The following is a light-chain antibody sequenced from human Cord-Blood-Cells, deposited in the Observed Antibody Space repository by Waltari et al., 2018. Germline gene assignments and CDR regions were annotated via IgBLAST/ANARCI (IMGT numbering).Light chain of an antibody. CDR2: EVS. V-gene: IGLV2-14*01. Sequence: QSALTQPASVSGSPGQSITISCTATSSDVGGYNYVSWYQQHPGKAPKLMIYEVSNRPSGVSKRFSGSKAGNTAPLTVSGLQAEDEADYYCSSYASSSTVVFGGGTKLTVL. CDR3: SSYASSSTVV. J-gene: IGLJ2*01. CDR1: SSDVGGYNY.